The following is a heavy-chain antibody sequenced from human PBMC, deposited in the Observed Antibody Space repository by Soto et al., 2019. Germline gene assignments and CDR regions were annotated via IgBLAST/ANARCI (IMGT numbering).Heavy chain of an antibody. Sequence: PSETLSLTCGVSGGTVASSHWWSWVRQSPGRGLEWIGNVYHTGDTNFNPSLQSQVTFSVDKTIATAYLQWSSLKASDTAMYYCARQGQSQSFDIWGRGTMVTVSS. CDR1: GGTVASSHW. J-gene: IGHJ3*02. CDR3: ARQGQSQSFDI. V-gene: IGHV4-4*02. CDR2: VYHTGDT.